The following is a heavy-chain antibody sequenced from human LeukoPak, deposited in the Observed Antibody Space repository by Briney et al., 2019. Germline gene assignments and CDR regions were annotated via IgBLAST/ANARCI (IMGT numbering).Heavy chain of an antibody. CDR2: ISAYNGNT. V-gene: IGHV1-18*01. CDR1: GYTFTSYG. J-gene: IGHJ4*02. CDR3: ARDRPIAVAGTRRYDY. Sequence: ASVKVSCKASGYTFTSYGISWVRQAPGQGLEWMGWISAYNGNTNYAQKLQGRATMTTDTSTSTAYMELRSLRSDDTAVYYCARDRPIAVAGTRRYDYWGQGTLVTVSS. D-gene: IGHD6-19*01.